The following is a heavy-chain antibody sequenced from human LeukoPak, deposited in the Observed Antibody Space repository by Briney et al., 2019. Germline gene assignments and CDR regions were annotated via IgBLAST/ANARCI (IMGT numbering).Heavy chain of an antibody. V-gene: IGHV4-59*08. Sequence: SETLSLTCTVSGGSMSSYYWSWIRQPPGKGLEWIGYIYYSGSTNYNPSLQSRVTISVDTSKNQFSLNLSSVTAADTAVYYRASGWHYGSYHYFDYWGQGTLVTVSS. CDR2: IYYSGST. J-gene: IGHJ4*02. CDR1: GGSMSSYY. D-gene: IGHD1-26*01. CDR3: ASGWHYGSYHYFDY.